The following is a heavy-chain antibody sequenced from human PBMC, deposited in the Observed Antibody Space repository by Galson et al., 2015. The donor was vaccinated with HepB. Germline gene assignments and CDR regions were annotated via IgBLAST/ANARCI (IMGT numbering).Heavy chain of an antibody. CDR1: GFTFSSYS. V-gene: IGHV3-48*01. D-gene: IGHD5-12*01. Sequence: SLRLSCAASGFTFSSYSMNWVRQAPGKGLEWVSYISSSSSTIYYADSVKGRFTISRDNAKNSLYLQMNSLRAEDTAVYYCARPYSGYDWGLFDYWGQGTLVTVSS. CDR2: ISSSSSTI. J-gene: IGHJ4*02. CDR3: ARPYSGYDWGLFDY.